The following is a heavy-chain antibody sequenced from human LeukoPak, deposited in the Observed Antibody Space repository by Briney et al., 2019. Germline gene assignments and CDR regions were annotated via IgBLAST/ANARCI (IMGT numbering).Heavy chain of an antibody. V-gene: IGHV1-2*02. D-gene: IGHD4-17*01. CDR2: INPNSGGT. Sequence: ASVKVSCKASGYTFTGYYMHWVRQAPGQGLEWMGWINPNSGGTNYAQKFRGRVTMTRDTSISTAYMELSRLRSDDTAVYYCARGDYGDYGRAAFDIWGQGTMVTVSS. J-gene: IGHJ3*02. CDR1: GYTFTGYY. CDR3: ARGDYGDYGRAAFDI.